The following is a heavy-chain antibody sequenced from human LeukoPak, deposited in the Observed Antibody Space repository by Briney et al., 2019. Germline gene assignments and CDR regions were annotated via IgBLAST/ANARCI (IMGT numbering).Heavy chain of an antibody. CDR2: INSDGSST. D-gene: IGHD1-26*01. V-gene: IGHV3-74*01. J-gene: IGHJ4*02. CDR3: ARGGSYYSFDY. CDR1: GFTFSSYW. Sequence: GGSLRLSCAASGFTFSSYWMHWVRQAPGKGLVWVSRINSDGSSTSYADSVKGRFTISRDNAKNTLYLQMNSLRAEDTAVYYCARGGSYYSFDYWGQGTLDTVSS.